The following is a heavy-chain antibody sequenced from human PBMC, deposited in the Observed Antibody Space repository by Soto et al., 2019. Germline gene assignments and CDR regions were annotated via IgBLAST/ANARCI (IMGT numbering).Heavy chain of an antibody. CDR1: GYTFTGYY. CDR2: ISPNSGGT. CDR3: ARAGKNAFDI. V-gene: IGHV1-2*04. Sequence: GASVKVSCRASGYTFTGYYMHWVRQAPGQGLEWMGWISPNSGGTKCAQKFQGWVTMTRDTSISTAYMELCRLRSDDTAVYYCARAGKNAFDIWGQGTMVTVSS. D-gene: IGHD6-13*01. J-gene: IGHJ3*02.